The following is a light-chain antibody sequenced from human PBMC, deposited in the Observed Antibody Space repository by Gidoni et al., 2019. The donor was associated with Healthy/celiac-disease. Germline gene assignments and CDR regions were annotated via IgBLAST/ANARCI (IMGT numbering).Light chain of an antibody. CDR3: QAWDSSLRV. Sequence: SYELTQPPSASAPPGQTASITCSGDKLGDKYACWYQQRPGQSPVLVIYQDSKRPSGIPARFSGSNAGNTATLTICGTQAMDEADYYCQAWDSSLRVFGGGTKLTVL. V-gene: IGLV3-1*01. J-gene: IGLJ3*02. CDR1: KLGDKY. CDR2: QDS.